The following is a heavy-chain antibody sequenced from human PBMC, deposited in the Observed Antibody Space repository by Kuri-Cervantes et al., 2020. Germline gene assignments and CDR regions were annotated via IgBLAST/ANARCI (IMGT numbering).Heavy chain of an antibody. J-gene: IGHJ4*02. CDR1: GFTVSGNY. V-gene: IGHV3-66*01. D-gene: IGHD6-6*01. Sequence: GGSLRLSCVVSGFTVSGNYMSWVRQAPGKGLEWVSVIYSGGSTYYTDSVKGRFTISRDNSKNTLYLKMNSLRAEDTAVYYCARDSGYSSSSDYFDHWGQGTLVTVSS. CDR2: IYSGGST. CDR3: ARDSGYSSSSDYFDH.